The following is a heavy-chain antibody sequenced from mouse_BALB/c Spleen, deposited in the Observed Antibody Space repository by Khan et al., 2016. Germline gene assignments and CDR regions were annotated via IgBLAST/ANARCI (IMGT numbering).Heavy chain of an antibody. CDR3: ATYGNYEGFAY. CDR1: GYSITSGYY. Sequence: EVQLVESGPGLVKPSQSLSLTCSVTGYSITSGYYWNWIRQFPGNKLEWMGYIGYDGSNNYNPSLKNRISITRDTSKNQFFLKLNSVTTEDTATYYCATYGNYEGFAYWGQGTLVTVSA. CDR2: IGYDGSN. J-gene: IGHJ3*01. D-gene: IGHD2-1*01. V-gene: IGHV3-6*02.